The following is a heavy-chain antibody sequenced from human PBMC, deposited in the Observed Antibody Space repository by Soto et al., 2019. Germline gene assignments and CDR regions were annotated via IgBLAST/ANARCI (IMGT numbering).Heavy chain of an antibody. Sequence: SETLSPTCPLSAGSISSFYWSWIRQLPGKGLEWIGYIYYSGSPNDHPTLKSRVTISVDPSKNQCSLKLSAVTAADTAVYYCARGPYGSGSYYDARFDPWGQGTLVTVSS. CDR3: ARGPYGSGSYYDARFDP. CDR2: IYYSGSP. D-gene: IGHD3-10*01. J-gene: IGHJ5*02. CDR1: AGSISSFY. V-gene: IGHV4-59*01.